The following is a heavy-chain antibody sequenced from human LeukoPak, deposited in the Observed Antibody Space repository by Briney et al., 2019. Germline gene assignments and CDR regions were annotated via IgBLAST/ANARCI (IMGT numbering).Heavy chain of an antibody. Sequence: ASVKVSCKASGYTFTSYGISWVRQAPGQGLEWMGWISDYNGNTNYAQKLQGRVTMTTDTSTSTAYMELRSLRSDDTAVYYCARCLNSGSYCYFDYWGQGTLVTVSS. V-gene: IGHV1-18*01. CDR2: ISDYNGNT. CDR3: ARCLNSGSYCYFDY. D-gene: IGHD1-26*01. CDR1: GYTFTSYG. J-gene: IGHJ4*02.